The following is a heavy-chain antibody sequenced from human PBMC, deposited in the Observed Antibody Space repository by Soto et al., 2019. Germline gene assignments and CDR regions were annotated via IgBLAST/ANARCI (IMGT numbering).Heavy chain of an antibody. CDR3: ARPYSDFWSGYSKYYFDY. CDR1: GYTFTSYG. V-gene: IGHV1-18*01. Sequence: QVQLVQSGAEVKKPGASVKVSCKASGYTFTSYGISWVRQAPGQGLEWMGWISAYNGNTNYAQKLQGRVTMTTDPSTSTAYMELRSLRSDDTAVYYCARPYSDFWSGYSKYYFDYWGKGTLVTVSS. J-gene: IGHJ4*02. D-gene: IGHD3-3*01. CDR2: ISAYNGNT.